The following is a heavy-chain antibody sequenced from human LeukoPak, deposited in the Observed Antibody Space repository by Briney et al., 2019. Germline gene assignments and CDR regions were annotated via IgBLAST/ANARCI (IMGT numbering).Heavy chain of an antibody. CDR2: ISGSADNT. CDR1: GFTLSSYA. J-gene: IGHJ4*02. V-gene: IGHV3-23*01. Sequence: GGSLRLSCTASGFTLSSYAMSWVRQAPGEGLEWVSTISGSADNTNYAEAVKGRFTISRDNSKNTMYLQMNSLRAEDTAVYYCARDVAVTGTGYYFDYWGQGTLVTVSS. D-gene: IGHD6-19*01. CDR3: ARDVAVTGTGYYFDY.